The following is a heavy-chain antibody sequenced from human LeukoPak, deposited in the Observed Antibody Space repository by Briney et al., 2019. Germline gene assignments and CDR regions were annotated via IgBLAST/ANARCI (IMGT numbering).Heavy chain of an antibody. D-gene: IGHD3-22*01. CDR2: IYYSGST. CDR3: ARDSQLYDSSGYYYDFGAFDI. J-gene: IGHJ3*02. Sequence: PSETLSLTCTVFGGSISSHYWSWIRQPPGKGLEWIGYIYYSGSTNYNPSLKSRVTISVDTSKNQFSLKLSSVTAADTAVYYCARDSQLYDSSGYYYDFGAFDIWGQGTMVTVSS. CDR1: GGSISSHY. V-gene: IGHV4-59*11.